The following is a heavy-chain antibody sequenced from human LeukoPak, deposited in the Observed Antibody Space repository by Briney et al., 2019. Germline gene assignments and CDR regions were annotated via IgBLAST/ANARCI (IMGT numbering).Heavy chain of an antibody. CDR1: GGSISSYY. CDR2: IYYSGST. J-gene: IGHJ5*02. Sequence: SETLSLTCTVSGGSISSYYWSWIRQPPGKGLEWIGYIYYSGSTNYNPSLKSRVTISVDTSKNQFSLKLSSVTAAGTAVYYCARGVEMATYEFDPWGQGTLVTVSS. CDR3: ARGVEMATYEFDP. D-gene: IGHD5-24*01. V-gene: IGHV4-59*01.